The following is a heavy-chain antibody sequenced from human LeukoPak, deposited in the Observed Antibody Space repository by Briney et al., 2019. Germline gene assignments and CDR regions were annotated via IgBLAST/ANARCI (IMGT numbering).Heavy chain of an antibody. V-gene: IGHV3-73*01. CDR2: IDKKDKGYATAT. CDR1: GFTFSGTA. D-gene: IGHD1-26*01. CDR3: TRDSGTYNWFDP. J-gene: IGHJ5*02. Sequence: GGSLKLSCAASGFTFSGTAIPWVRQSSGKGLEWVGQIDKKDKGYATATAYAASVKGRFTISRDDSINTAYLQMKSLKTEDTGLYYCTRDSGTYNWFDPWGQGTLVTVSS.